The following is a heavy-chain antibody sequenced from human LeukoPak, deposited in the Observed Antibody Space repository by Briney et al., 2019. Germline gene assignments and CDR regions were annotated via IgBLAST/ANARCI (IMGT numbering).Heavy chain of an antibody. J-gene: IGHJ4*02. V-gene: IGHV4-59*01. Sequence: PSETLSLTCTVSGGSLSSYYWSWIRQPPGKGLEWIGYIYYSGSTNYNPSLKSRVTISVDTSKNQFSLKLSSVTAADTAVYYCARSYDFWSGYCDYWGQGTLVTVSS. CDR3: ARSYDFWSGYCDY. CDR2: IYYSGST. CDR1: GGSLSSYY. D-gene: IGHD3-3*01.